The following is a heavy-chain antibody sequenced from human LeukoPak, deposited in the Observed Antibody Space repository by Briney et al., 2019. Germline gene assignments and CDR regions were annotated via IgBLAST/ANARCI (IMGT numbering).Heavy chain of an antibody. J-gene: IGHJ6*02. V-gene: IGHV4-39*02. CDR3: ARDGSYYGMDV. CDR2: IYYSGSP. D-gene: IGHD3-10*01. CDR1: GGSISNNNYY. Sequence: SETLSLTCTVSGGSISNNNYYWAWIRQPPGKGLECIGSIYYSGSPYYNPSLKSRVTISVDTSKNQFSLRLSSVTAADTAVYYCARDGSYYGMDVWGQGTTVTVSS.